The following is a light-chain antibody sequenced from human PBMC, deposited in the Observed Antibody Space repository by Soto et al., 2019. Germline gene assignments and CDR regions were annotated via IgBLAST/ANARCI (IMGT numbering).Light chain of an antibody. CDR3: RKYGSSPGYT. CDR2: GAS. CDR1: QSVSSSY. Sequence: EIVLTQSPGTLSLSPGERATLSCRASQSVSSSYLAWYQQKPGQAPRLLIYGASSRATGIPDRFSGSGSGTDFTPAISRLELEDFAVYYCRKYGSSPGYTFGQGTKLEIK. V-gene: IGKV3-20*01. J-gene: IGKJ2*01.